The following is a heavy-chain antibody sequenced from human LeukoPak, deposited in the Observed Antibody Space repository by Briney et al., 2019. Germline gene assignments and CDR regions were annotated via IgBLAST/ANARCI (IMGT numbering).Heavy chain of an antibody. Sequence: ASVKVSCKASGYTFTSYYMHWVRQAPGQGLEWMGIINPSGGSTSYAQKFQGRVTMTEDTSTDTAYMELSSLRSEDTAVYYCATLPSGSYTYYYGMDVWGQGTTVTVSS. CDR3: ATLPSGSYTYYYGMDV. D-gene: IGHD1-26*01. CDR1: GYTFTSYY. CDR2: INPSGGST. V-gene: IGHV1-46*01. J-gene: IGHJ6*02.